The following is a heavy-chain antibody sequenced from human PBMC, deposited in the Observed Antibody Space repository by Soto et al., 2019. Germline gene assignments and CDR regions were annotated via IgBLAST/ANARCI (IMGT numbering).Heavy chain of an antibody. D-gene: IGHD1-26*01. V-gene: IGHV4-59*02. CDR3: ARSSGTYGTLDY. CDR2: MYYSGST. CDR1: GASVSYNY. J-gene: IGHJ4*02. Sequence: SETLSLTCSVSGASVSYNYWNWVRQVPGKGLEWIAYMYYSGSTKYNPSLKSRVTISRDTSKNQVSLSLTSVTAADTGMYYCARSSGTYGTLDYWGEGTLVT.